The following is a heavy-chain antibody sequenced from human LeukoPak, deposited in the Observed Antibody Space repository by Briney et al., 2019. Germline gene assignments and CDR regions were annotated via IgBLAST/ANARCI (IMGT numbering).Heavy chain of an antibody. D-gene: IGHD2-21*02. CDR3: AKDLWGSIVVVTATNFDY. J-gene: IGHJ4*02. V-gene: IGHV3-23*01. CDR1: GFTFSSYA. CDR2: ISGSGGST. Sequence: QPGGSLRLSCAASGFTFSSYAMSWVRQAPGKGLEWVSAISGSGGSTYYADSVKGRFTISRDNSKNTLYLQMNSLRAEDTAVYYCAKDLWGSIVVVTATNFDYWGQGTLVTVSS.